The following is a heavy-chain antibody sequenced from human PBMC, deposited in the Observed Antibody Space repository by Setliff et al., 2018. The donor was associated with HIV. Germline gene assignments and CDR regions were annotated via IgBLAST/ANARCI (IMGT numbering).Heavy chain of an antibody. V-gene: IGHV4-59*06. J-gene: IGHJ4*02. CDR3: AGGRGSSSSWPIDY. CDR2: IYNTGST. CDR1: GDSISTDY. Sequence: PSETLSLTCTVSGDSISTDYWTWIRQPPGKGLEWIGYIYNTGSTYHSPSLESRVTISIDTSKNQFSLKLSSVTAADTAVYFCAGGRGSSSSWPIDYWGQGTLVTVSS. D-gene: IGHD6-13*01.